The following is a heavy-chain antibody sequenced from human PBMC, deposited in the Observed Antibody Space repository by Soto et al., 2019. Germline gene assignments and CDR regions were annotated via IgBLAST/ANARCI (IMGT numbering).Heavy chain of an antibody. V-gene: IGHV1-3*01. D-gene: IGHD6-19*01. Sequence: ASVKVSCKASGYTFTSYAMHWVRQAPGQRLEWMGWINAGNGNTKYSQKFQGRVTITRDTSASTAYMELSSLRSEDTAVYYCAREWLALGVYFDYWGQGTLVIVSS. J-gene: IGHJ4*02. CDR2: INAGNGNT. CDR1: GYTFTSYA. CDR3: AREWLALGVYFDY.